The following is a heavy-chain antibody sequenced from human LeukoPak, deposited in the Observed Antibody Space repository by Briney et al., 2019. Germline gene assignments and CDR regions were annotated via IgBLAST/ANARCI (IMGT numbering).Heavy chain of an antibody. J-gene: IGHJ4*02. V-gene: IGHV3-43D*03. Sequence: QPGGSLRLSCAASGFTFDDYAMHWVRQAPGKGLEWVSLISWDGGSTYYADSVKGRFTISRDNSKNSLYLQMNSLRAEDTALYYCAKGRIAVDGTSGILTPIDYWGQGTLVTVSS. CDR1: GFTFDDYA. D-gene: IGHD6-19*01. CDR2: ISWDGGST. CDR3: AKGRIAVDGTSGILTPIDY.